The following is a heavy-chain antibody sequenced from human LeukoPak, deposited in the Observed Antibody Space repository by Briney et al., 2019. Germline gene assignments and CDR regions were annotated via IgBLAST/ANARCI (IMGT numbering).Heavy chain of an antibody. V-gene: IGHV4-59*12. CDR2: VHLDGRT. J-gene: IGHJ4*02. Sequence: PSEPLSLTCTLSGGSISSYYWSWIRQPPGKGLEWIGEVHLDGRTNYNPSLESRLTMSVDVSENQVSLKLTSVTAADTAVYYCAREGGFYRPLDYSGQGTLVTVSS. D-gene: IGHD3-3*01. CDR3: AREGGFYRPLDY. CDR1: GGSISSYY.